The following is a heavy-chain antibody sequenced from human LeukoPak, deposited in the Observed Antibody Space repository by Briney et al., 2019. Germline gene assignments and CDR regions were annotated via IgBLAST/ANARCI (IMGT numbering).Heavy chain of an antibody. CDR3: AKSSGDWPSPFDY. J-gene: IGHJ4*02. CDR2: VVGRGDDT. V-gene: IGHV3-23*01. Sequence: GALRPSFSTSGFTFYTDTISLVRQAPGEGMELIPTVVGRGDDTDHADSVKGRFTVSRDNSRNTLYLQMNSLRVEDTAVYYCAKSSGDWPSPFDYWGQGTLVTVSS. D-gene: IGHD2-21*02. CDR1: GFTFYTDT.